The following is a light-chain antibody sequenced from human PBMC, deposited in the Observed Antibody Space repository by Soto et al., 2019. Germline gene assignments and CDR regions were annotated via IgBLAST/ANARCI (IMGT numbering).Light chain of an antibody. CDR2: TAS. Sequence: EIVLTQFPGTLSLSPGERATLSCGASRSVSGDHLAWYQQKPGQAPRLLIHTASGRPSGIPDRFSGSGSGTHFTLTISRLEPEDFAVYYCQQYGSSPRTFGQGTKVDIK. V-gene: IGKV3-20*01. J-gene: IGKJ1*01. CDR1: RSVSGDH. CDR3: QQYGSSPRT.